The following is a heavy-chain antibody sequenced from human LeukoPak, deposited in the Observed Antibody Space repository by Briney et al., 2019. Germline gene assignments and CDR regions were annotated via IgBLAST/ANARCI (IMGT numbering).Heavy chain of an antibody. CDR3: ARVSGSPYYDSSGYYSFDY. CDR2: IDLSGSTL. Sequence: GGSLRLSCAASGFTFSDYTMNWVRQAPGKGLEWVSYIDLSGSTLYYVDSVKGRFTISRDNAKNSLYLQMNSLRAEDTGVYYCARVSGSPYYDSSGYYSFDYWGQGTLVTVSS. J-gene: IGHJ4*02. V-gene: IGHV3-48*04. D-gene: IGHD3-22*01. CDR1: GFTFSDYT.